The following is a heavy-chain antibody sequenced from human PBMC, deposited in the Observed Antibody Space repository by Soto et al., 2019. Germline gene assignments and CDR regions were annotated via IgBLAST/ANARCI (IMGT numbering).Heavy chain of an antibody. CDR3: ARRDRGYYYGMDV. CDR1: VYNFTNYW. V-gene: IGHV5-51*01. CDR2: IYPGDSDT. Sequence: GESLKISCKGSVYNFTNYWIAWVRQMPGKGLEWMGVIYPGDSDTRYRPSLRGQVTISVDKSTSTAYLRWSSLKASDTAMYYCARRDRGYYYGMDVWGQGTTVTVSS. J-gene: IGHJ6*02.